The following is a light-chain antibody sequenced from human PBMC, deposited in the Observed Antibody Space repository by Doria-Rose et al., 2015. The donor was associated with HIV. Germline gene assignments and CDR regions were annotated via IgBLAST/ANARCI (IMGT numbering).Light chain of an antibody. CDR2: KAS. CDR3: QHYDTYPYT. Sequence: DLRLSQSPSSLSASVGDSDAIPLRCSWRFSSWSAGYQQKPGKAPKLLIYKASILESGVPSRFSGRGSGTEFTLTISSLQPDDFATYYCQHYDTYPYTFGQGTRLQI. CDR1: WRFSSW. V-gene: IGKV1-5*03. J-gene: IGKJ2*01.